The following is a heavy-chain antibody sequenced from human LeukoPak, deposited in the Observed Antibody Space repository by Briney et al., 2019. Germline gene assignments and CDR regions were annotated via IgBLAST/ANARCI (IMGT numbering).Heavy chain of an antibody. D-gene: IGHD6-19*01. V-gene: IGHV3-30-3*01. CDR2: ISYDGSNK. Sequence: GRSLRLSCAASGFTFSSYAMHWVRQAPGKGLEWVAVISYDGSNKYYADSVKGRFTISRDNAKNTLYLQMNSLRADDTAVYYCARGSLRLPDYWGQGTLVTVSS. CDR3: ARGSLRLPDY. J-gene: IGHJ4*02. CDR1: GFTFSSYA.